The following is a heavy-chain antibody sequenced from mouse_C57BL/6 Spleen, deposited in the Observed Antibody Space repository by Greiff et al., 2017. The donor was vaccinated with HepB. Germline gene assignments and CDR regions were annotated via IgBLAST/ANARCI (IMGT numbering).Heavy chain of an antibody. Sequence: VQLQQSGPELVKPGASVKLSCKASGYTFTSYDINWVKQRPGQGLEWIGWIYPRDGSTKYNEKFKGKATLTVDTSSNTAYMELHSLTSEDSAVYYCARAERRGYFDYWGQGTTLTVSS. V-gene: IGHV1-85*01. CDR1: GYTFTSYD. CDR2: IYPRDGST. CDR3: ARAERRGYFDY. J-gene: IGHJ2*01.